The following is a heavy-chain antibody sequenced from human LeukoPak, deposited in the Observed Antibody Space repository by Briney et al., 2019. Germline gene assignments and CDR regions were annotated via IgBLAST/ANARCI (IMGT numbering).Heavy chain of an antibody. D-gene: IGHD6-19*01. V-gene: IGHV3-53*01. Sequence: PGGSLRLSCAASGVIVSRNFMSWVRQAPGEGPQWVAIMYAGGTTDYSDSVRGRFHISRDSSNNTLSLQINSLRAEDTAVYYCARGSGSGWPLDRWGQGALVTVSS. CDR2: MYAGGTT. CDR3: ARGSGSGWPLDR. J-gene: IGHJ5*02. CDR1: GVIVSRNF.